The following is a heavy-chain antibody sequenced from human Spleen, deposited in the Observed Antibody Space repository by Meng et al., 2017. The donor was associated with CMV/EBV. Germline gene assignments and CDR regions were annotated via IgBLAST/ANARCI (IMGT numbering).Heavy chain of an antibody. Sequence: ASVKVSCKASGYTFTTYDITWVRQAAGQGLEWMGWFSAYNGNTTYAQKLQGRVTMTRDTSINTGYMELTRLTSDDTAVYYCARDNNWGPDYWGQGTLVTVSS. CDR2: FSAYNGNT. V-gene: IGHV1-18*01. CDR3: ARDNNWGPDY. D-gene: IGHD7-27*01. J-gene: IGHJ4*02. CDR1: GYTFTTYD.